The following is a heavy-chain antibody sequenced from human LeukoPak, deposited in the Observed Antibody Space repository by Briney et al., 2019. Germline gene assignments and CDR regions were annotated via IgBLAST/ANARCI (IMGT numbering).Heavy chain of an antibody. J-gene: IGHJ4*02. CDR2: IYSGGTT. V-gene: IGHV3-53*01. Sequence: PGGSLRLSCAASGFTVSSNYMSWVRQAPGKGLEWVSVIYSGGTTYYADSVKGRFTISRDDSKNTLYLQMNSLRAEDTAVYYCAGTYSSGFIDYWGQGTLVTVSS. CDR1: GFTVSSNY. CDR3: AGTYSSGFIDY. D-gene: IGHD6-19*01.